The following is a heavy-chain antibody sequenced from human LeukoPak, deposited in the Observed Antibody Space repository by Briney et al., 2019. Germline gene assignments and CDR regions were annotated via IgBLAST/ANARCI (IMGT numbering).Heavy chain of an antibody. D-gene: IGHD6-19*01. CDR3: ARGAPIRVAVAATFDP. CDR2: INAANGNT. V-gene: IGHV1-3*01. J-gene: IGHJ5*02. CDR1: GFTFTTYT. Sequence: GASVKVSCKTSGFTFTTYTMHWVRQAPGQRLEWMGWINAANGNTQYSQKFQGRVTITRVTSASTAYMELSSLRSEDTAVYYCARGAPIRVAVAATFDPWGQGTLVTVPS.